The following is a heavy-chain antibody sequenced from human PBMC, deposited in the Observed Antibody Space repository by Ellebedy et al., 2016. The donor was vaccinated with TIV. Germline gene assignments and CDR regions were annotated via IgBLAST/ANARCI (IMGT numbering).Heavy chain of an antibody. V-gene: IGHV1-18*01. CDR1: GYTCTSYG. CDR3: ARDGGYCSSTSCSASGY. J-gene: IGHJ4*02. Sequence: ASVKVSXXASGYTCTSYGISWVRQAPGQGLEWMGWISAYNGNTNYAQKLQGRVTMTTDTSTSTAYMELRSLRSDDTAVYYCARDGGYCSSTSCSASGYWGQGTLVTVSS. CDR2: ISAYNGNT. D-gene: IGHD2-2*01.